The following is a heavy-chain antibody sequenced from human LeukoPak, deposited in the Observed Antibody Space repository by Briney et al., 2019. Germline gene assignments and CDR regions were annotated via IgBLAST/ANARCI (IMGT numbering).Heavy chain of an antibody. Sequence: ASVKVSCKASGYTFTSYAMNWVRQAPGQGLEWMGWINTNTGNPTCAQGFTGRFVFSLDTSVSTAYLQISSLKAEDTAVYYCARDPSKIVVVPAAIYYYYYYMDVWGKGTTVTVSS. D-gene: IGHD2-2*01. V-gene: IGHV7-4-1*02. J-gene: IGHJ6*03. CDR2: INTNTGNP. CDR3: ARDPSKIVVVPAAIYYYYYYMDV. CDR1: GYTFTSYA.